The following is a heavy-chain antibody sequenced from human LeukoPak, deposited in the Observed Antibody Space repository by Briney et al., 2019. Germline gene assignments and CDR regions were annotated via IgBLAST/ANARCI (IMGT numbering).Heavy chain of an antibody. CDR2: ISYDGSNK. V-gene: IGHV3-30-3*01. D-gene: IGHD5-12*01. CDR3: ARDLGGYDFPI. J-gene: IGHJ3*02. Sequence: GGSLRLSCAASGFTFSSYAMHWVRQAPGKGLEWVAVISYDGSNKYYADSVKGRFTISRDNSKNTLYLQMNSLRAEDTAVYYCARDLGGYDFPIWGQGAMVTVSS. CDR1: GFTFSSYA.